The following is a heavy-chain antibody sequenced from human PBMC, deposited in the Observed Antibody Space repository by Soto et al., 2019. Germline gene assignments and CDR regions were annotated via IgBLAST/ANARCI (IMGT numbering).Heavy chain of an antibody. Sequence: QVHLVQSGAEVKKPGASVKVSCKASGYTFTSYAMHRVRQAPGQRLEWMGWINGYNGNTKFSQKFQDRVTITSDTSASTAYMELSSLRSEDTAVYYCARGWAPGGYYYYGMEVWGQGTTVTVSS. CDR3: ARGWAPGGYYYYGMEV. J-gene: IGHJ6*02. D-gene: IGHD1-26*01. CDR2: INGYNGNT. V-gene: IGHV1-3*01. CDR1: GYTFTSYA.